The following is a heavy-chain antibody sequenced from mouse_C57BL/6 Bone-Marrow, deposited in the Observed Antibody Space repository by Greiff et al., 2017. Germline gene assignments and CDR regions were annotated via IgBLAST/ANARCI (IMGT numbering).Heavy chain of an antibody. CDR2: INPSNGGT. CDR1: GYTFTSYW. J-gene: IGHJ2*01. D-gene: IGHD1-1*01. CDR3: ARCPYYYGSSLDY. Sequence: VQLQQPGTELVKPEASVKLSCKASGYTFTSYWMHWVKQRPGQGLEWIGNINPSNGGTNYNEKFKSKATLTVDKSSSTAYMQLSSLTSEYSAVYYCARCPYYYGSSLDYWGQGTTLTVSS. V-gene: IGHV1-53*01.